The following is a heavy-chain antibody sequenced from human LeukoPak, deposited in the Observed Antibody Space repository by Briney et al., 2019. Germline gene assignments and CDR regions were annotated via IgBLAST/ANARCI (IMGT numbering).Heavy chain of an antibody. CDR3: ATRYSSGWYNVSPFFDY. V-gene: IGHV3-23*01. CDR2: ISGSGGST. J-gene: IGHJ4*02. D-gene: IGHD6-19*01. Sequence: GGSLRLSCAASGFTFSSYAMSWFRQAPGKGLEWVSAISGSGGSTYYADSVKGRFTISRDNAKNSLYLQMNSLRAEDTAVYYCATRYSSGWYNVSPFFDYWGQGTLVTVSS. CDR1: GFTFSSYA.